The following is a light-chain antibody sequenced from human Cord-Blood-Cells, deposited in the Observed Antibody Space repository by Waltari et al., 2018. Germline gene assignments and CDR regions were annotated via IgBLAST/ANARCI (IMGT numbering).Light chain of an antibody. V-gene: IGKV1-NL1*01. CDR1: QGISNS. CDR2: AAS. J-gene: IGKJ3*01. CDR3: QQYYSTPFT. Sequence: DIQMTQSPSSLSASVGDRVTITCRASQGISNSLAWYQQKPGKAPKLLLYAASRLESGGPSRFSGSGSGTDYTLTISSLQPEDCATYYCQQYYSTPFTFGPGTKVDIK.